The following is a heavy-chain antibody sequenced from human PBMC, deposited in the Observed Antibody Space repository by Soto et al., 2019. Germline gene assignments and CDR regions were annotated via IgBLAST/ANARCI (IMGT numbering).Heavy chain of an antibody. Sequence: QVQLVQSGAEVKKPGASVKVSCKASGYTFTSYGISWVRQAPGQGLEWMGWISAYNGNTNYAQKLEGRGTMPTDTSPSTAYMELRSLKSDVKAVYYCARDAYVHQVVPAAKYYYYYMDVWGKGTTVTVSS. V-gene: IGHV1-18*01. D-gene: IGHD2-2*01. J-gene: IGHJ6*03. CDR2: ISAYNGNT. CDR3: ARDAYVHQVVPAAKYYYYYMDV. CDR1: GYTFTSYG.